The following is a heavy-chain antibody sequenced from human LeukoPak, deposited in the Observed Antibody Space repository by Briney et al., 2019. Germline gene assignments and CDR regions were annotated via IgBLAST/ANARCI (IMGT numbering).Heavy chain of an antibody. CDR1: GYTFIGYY. D-gene: IGHD2-21*02. Sequence: ASVKVSCKASGYTFIGYYIHWVRQAPGQGLEWMGRINPNSGGTNYAQKFQGRVTMTRDTSITTAYMELSRLRSDDTAVYYCARTPNCGGDRYNFDYWGQGTLVIVSS. J-gene: IGHJ4*02. V-gene: IGHV1-2*06. CDR2: INPNSGGT. CDR3: ARTPNCGGDRYNFDY.